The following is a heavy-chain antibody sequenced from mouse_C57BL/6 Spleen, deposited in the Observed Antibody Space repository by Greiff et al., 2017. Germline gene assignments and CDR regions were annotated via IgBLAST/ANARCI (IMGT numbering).Heavy chain of an antibody. CDR3: ARNGYDNFDY. Sequence: QVQLQQPGAELVRPGSSVKLSCKASGYTFTSYWMDWVKQRPGQGLEWIGNIYPSDGETHYNQKFKDKATLTADKSSSTASMQLSSLTSEDSAVYDCARNGYDNFDYWGQGTTLTVSS. CDR2: IYPSDGET. CDR1: GYTFTSYW. J-gene: IGHJ2*01. D-gene: IGHD2-2*01. V-gene: IGHV1-61*01.